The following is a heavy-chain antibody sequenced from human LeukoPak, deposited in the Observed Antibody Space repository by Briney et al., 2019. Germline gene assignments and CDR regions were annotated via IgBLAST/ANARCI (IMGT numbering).Heavy chain of an antibody. J-gene: IGHJ6*03. CDR3: ARERFLEWLLYYYYYYMDV. Sequence: GGSLRLSCLPSGFTFSNYAMTWVRQAPGKGLEWVSSISGSGGTSYYADSVKGRFTISRDSAKNSLYLQMNSLRAEDTAVYYCARERFLEWLLYYYYYYMDVWGKGTTVTVSS. V-gene: IGHV3-23*01. CDR1: GFTFSNYA. CDR2: ISGSGGTS. D-gene: IGHD3-3*01.